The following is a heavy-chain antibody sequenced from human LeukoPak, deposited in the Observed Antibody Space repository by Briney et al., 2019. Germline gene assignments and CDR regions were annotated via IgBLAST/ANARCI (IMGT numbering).Heavy chain of an antibody. V-gene: IGHV3-64D*06. Sequence: GGSRRLSCSASGFTFSSYAMHWVRQAPGKGLEYVSAISSNGGSTYYADSVKGRFTISRDNSKNTLYLQMSSLRAGDTAVYYCVKGDCSSTSCYNWFDPWGQGTLVTVSS. CDR2: ISSNGGST. J-gene: IGHJ5*02. D-gene: IGHD2-2*01. CDR1: GFTFSSYA. CDR3: VKGDCSSTSCYNWFDP.